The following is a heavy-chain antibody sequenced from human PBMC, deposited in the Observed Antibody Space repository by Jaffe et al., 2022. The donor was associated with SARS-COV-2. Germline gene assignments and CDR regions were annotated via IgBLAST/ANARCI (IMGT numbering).Heavy chain of an antibody. CDR3: ARDRVDTAMVGYYYGMDV. CDR2: IWYDGSNK. V-gene: IGHV3-33*01. CDR1: GFTFSSYG. D-gene: IGHD5-18*01. Sequence: QVQLVESGGGVVQPGRSLRLSCAASGFTFSSYGMHWVRQAPGKGLEWVAVIWYDGSNKYYADSVKGRFTISRDNSKNTLYLQMNSLRAEDTAVYYCARDRVDTAMVGYYYGMDVWGQGTTVTVSS. J-gene: IGHJ6*02.